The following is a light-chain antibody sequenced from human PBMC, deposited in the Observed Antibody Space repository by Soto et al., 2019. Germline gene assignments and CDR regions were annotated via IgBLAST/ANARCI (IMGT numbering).Light chain of an antibody. Sequence: DIQMTQSPSTLSASVGDRVTITCRASQDINRWLAWYQQKPGKAPKILIYNADTLESGVPSRFSGSGYGTEFILTISRPQPDDFATYYCQQFSLYWAFGQGTKVDIX. J-gene: IGKJ1*01. CDR2: NAD. CDR3: QQFSLYWA. V-gene: IGKV1-5*01. CDR1: QDINRW.